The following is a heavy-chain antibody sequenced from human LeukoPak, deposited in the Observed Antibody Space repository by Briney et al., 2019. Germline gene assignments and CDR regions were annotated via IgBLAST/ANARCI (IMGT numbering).Heavy chain of an antibody. CDR1: GFTFSSYA. V-gene: IGHV3-23*01. CDR3: AKVITITMVRGASHYYYGMDV. J-gene: IGHJ6*02. D-gene: IGHD3-10*01. Sequence: PGGSLRLSCAASGFTFSSYAMSWVRQAPGKGLEWVSAISGSGGSTYYADSVKGRFTISRDNSKNTLYLQMNSLRAEDTAVYYCAKVITITMVRGASHYYYGMDVWGQGTTVTVSS. CDR2: ISGSGGST.